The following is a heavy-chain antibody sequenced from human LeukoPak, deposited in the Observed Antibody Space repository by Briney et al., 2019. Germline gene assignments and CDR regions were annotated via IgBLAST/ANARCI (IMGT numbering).Heavy chain of an antibody. CDR1: GFTFRRYW. CDR3: ARDYPNVLRYFD. J-gene: IGHJ4*02. D-gene: IGHD3-9*01. V-gene: IGHV3-7*01. Sequence: PGGSLRLSCAASGFTFRRYWMSWVRQAPGKGLEWVANIKQDGSEKYYVDSVKGRFTISRDNAKNSLYLQMNSLRAEDTAVYYCARDYPNVLRYFDWGQGTLVTVSS. CDR2: IKQDGSEK.